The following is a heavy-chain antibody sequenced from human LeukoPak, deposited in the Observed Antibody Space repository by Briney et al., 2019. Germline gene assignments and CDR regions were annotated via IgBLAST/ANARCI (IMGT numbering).Heavy chain of an antibody. J-gene: IGHJ3*02. D-gene: IGHD6-19*01. V-gene: IGHV4-4*07. CDR1: GGSISSYY. CDR3: ARGGNALAVGLKAFDI. Sequence: SETLSLTCTVSGGSISSYYWSWIRQPAGKGLEWIGRIYTSGSTNYNPSLKSRVTISVDKSKNQFSLKLSSVTAADTAVYYCARGGNALAVGLKAFDIWGQGTMVTVSS. CDR2: IYTSGST.